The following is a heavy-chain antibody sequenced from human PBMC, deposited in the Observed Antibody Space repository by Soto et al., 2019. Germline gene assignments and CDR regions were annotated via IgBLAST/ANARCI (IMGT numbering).Heavy chain of an antibody. J-gene: IGHJ4*02. Sequence: GESLKISCAASGFTFSSYAMSWVRQAPGKGLEWVSAISGSGGSTYYADSVKGRFTISRDNSKNTLYLQMNILRAEDTAVYYCAKGDKSIAAAGHFDYWGQGTLVTVSS. D-gene: IGHD6-13*01. V-gene: IGHV3-23*01. CDR3: AKGDKSIAAAGHFDY. CDR2: ISGSGGST. CDR1: GFTFSSYA.